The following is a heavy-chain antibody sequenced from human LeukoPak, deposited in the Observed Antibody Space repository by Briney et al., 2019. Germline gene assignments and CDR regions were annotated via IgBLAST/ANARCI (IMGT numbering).Heavy chain of an antibody. J-gene: IGHJ3*02. D-gene: IGHD4-17*01. CDR2: VFYSGSA. CDR3: VRRLSWPTTSAFDI. CDR1: GASIYTVGSF. V-gene: IGHV4-39*01. Sequence: SETLSLTCAVSGASIYTVGSFSGWIRHPPGKGLEWIGSVFYSGSANYNPSLQSRVTISVDTSSNQFSLRLMSVTPADTAVYYCVRRLSWPTTSAFDIWGQGTLVTVSP.